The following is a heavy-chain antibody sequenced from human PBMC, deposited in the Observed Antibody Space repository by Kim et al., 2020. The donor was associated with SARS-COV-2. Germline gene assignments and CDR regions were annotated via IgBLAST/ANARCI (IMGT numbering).Heavy chain of an antibody. V-gene: IGHV4-34*01. CDR3: ASPRAARSFDY. CDR1: GGSFSGYY. Sequence: SETLSLTCAVYGGSFSGYYWSWIRQPPGKGLEWIGEINHSGSTNYNPSLKSRVTISVDTSKNQFSLKLSSVTAADTAVYYCASPRAARSFDYWGQGTLVTVSS. J-gene: IGHJ4*02. D-gene: IGHD2-15*01. CDR2: INHSGST.